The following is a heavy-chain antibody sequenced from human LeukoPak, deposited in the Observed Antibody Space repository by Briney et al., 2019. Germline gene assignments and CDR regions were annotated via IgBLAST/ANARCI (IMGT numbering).Heavy chain of an antibody. Sequence: PSETLSLTCTVSGGSISSSSYYWGWIRQPPGKGLEWIGSIYYSGSTYYNPSLKSRVTISVDTSKNQFSLKLSSVTAADTAVYYCARAVPLYYDILTGYYPLWYFDYWGQGTLVTVSS. D-gene: IGHD3-9*01. CDR2: IYYSGST. V-gene: IGHV4-39*07. CDR3: ARAVPLYYDILTGYYPLWYFDY. J-gene: IGHJ4*02. CDR1: GGSISSSSYY.